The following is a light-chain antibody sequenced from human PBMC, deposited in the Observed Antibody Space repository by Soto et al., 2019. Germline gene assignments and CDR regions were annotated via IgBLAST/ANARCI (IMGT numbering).Light chain of an antibody. J-gene: IGLJ2*01. CDR1: IRDIGGYNF. V-gene: IGLV2-11*01. CDR2: DVS. CDR3: CSYAGSNTLA. Sequence: QSALTQPRSVSGSPGQSITISCSGTIRDIGGYNFISWYQQHPGAAPKIIIYDVSKRPSGVPDRFSGSTSGNTASPTISGLQAEDDAFYYCCSYAGSNTLAFGGGTKVTVL.